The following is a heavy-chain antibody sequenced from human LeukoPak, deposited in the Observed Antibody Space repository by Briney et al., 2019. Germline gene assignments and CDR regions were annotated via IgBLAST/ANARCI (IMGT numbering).Heavy chain of an antibody. Sequence: SETLSPTCTVSGGSISSGGYYWSWIRQHPGKGLEWIGYIYYSGSTYYNPSLKSRVTISVDTSKNQFSLKLSSVTAADTAVYYCAREDCSGGSCYFDYWGQGTLVTVSS. J-gene: IGHJ4*02. V-gene: IGHV4-31*03. CDR3: AREDCSGGSCYFDY. CDR2: IYYSGST. CDR1: GGSISSGGYY. D-gene: IGHD2-15*01.